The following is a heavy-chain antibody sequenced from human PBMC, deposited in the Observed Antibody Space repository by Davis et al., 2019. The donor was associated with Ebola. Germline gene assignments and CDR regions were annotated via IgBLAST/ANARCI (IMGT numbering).Heavy chain of an antibody. CDR2: INAGNGNT. CDR1: GGTFTSYA. J-gene: IGHJ4*02. Sequence: ASVKVSCKASGGTFTSYAMHWVRQAPGQRLEWMGWINAGNGNTKYSQKFQGRVTITRDTSASTAYMELSSLRSEDTAVYYCAREGDGYNWQSYFDYWGQGTLVTVSS. V-gene: IGHV1-3*01. D-gene: IGHD5-24*01. CDR3: AREGDGYNWQSYFDY.